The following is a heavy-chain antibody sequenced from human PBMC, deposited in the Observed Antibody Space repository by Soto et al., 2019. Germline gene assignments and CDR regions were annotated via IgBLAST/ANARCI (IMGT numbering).Heavy chain of an antibody. CDR2: IYYSGST. CDR3: ARVYGDYPYLDAFDV. CDR1: GGSISSYY. V-gene: IGHV4-59*01. D-gene: IGHD4-17*01. Sequence: SETLSLTCTVSGGSISSYYWSWIRQPPGKGLEWIGYIYYSGSTNYNPSLKSRVTISVDTSKNQFSLKLSSVTAADTAVYYCARVYGDYPYLDAFDVWGQGTMVTVSS. J-gene: IGHJ3*01.